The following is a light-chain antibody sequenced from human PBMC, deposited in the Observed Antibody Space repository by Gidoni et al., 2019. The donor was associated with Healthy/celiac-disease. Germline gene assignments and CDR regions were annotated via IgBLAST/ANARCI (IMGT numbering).Light chain of an antibody. CDR2: EVS. CDR1: SSDVGGYNY. Sequence: QSALTQPPYASGSPGQSVNISCTGTSSDVGGYNYVSWYQQHPGKAPKLMIYEVSKRPSGVPDRFSGSKSGNTASLTVAGLQAEDEAYYYCSSYAGSNNYVFGTGTKVTVL. CDR3: SSYAGSNNYV. J-gene: IGLJ1*01. V-gene: IGLV2-8*01.